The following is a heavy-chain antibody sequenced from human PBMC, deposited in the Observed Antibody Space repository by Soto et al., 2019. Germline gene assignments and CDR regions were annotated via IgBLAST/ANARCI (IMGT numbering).Heavy chain of an antibody. V-gene: IGHV3-23*01. CDR3: AKAFYFWPDAFDI. D-gene: IGHD3-10*01. J-gene: IGHJ3*02. CDR2: ISGSGGST. Sequence: GGSLRLSCAASGFTFSSYAMSWVRQAPGKGLEWVSAISGSGGSTYYADPVKGRFTISRDNSKNTLYLQMNSLRAEDTAVYYCAKAFYFWPDAFDIWGQGTMVTVSS. CDR1: GFTFSSYA.